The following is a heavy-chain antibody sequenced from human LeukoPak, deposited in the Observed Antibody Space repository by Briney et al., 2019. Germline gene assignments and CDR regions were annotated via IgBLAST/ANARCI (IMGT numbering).Heavy chain of an antibody. CDR3: ARLEDNYGSGGGALDY. CDR2: IIPIFGTA. Sequence: SVKVSCKASGGTFSSYAISWVRQAPGQGLEWMGGIIPIFGTANYAQKFQGRVTITADKSTSTAYMELSSLRSEDAAVYYCARLEDNYGSGGGALDYWGQGTLVTVSS. D-gene: IGHD3-10*01. V-gene: IGHV1-69*06. J-gene: IGHJ4*02. CDR1: GGTFSSYA.